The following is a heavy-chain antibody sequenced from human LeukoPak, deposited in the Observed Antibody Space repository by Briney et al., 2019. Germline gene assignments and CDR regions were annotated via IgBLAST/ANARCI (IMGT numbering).Heavy chain of an antibody. CDR1: GYTFTSYD. CDR3: ARFPRLLWFGDSAFDI. J-gene: IGHJ3*02. D-gene: IGHD3-10*01. V-gene: IGHV1-2*02. CDR2: INPNSGGT. Sequence: ASVKVSCKASGYTFTSYDINWVRQATGQGLEWMGWINPNSGGTNYAQKFQGRVTMTRDTSISTAYMELSRLRSDDTAVYYCARFPRLLWFGDSAFDIWGQGTMVTVSS.